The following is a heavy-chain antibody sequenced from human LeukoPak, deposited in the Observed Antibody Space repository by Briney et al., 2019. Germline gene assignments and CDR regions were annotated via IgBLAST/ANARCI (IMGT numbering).Heavy chain of an antibody. CDR3: ARHGLGGFLEWIPFDY. CDR2: ISYSGST. J-gene: IGHJ4*02. V-gene: IGHV4-39*01. D-gene: IGHD3-3*01. CDR1: GGSISSRSYY. Sequence: PWETLSLTCTVSGGSISSRSYYWGWIRQPPGKGLEWIGSISYSGSTYYNPSLKSRVTISVDTSKNQFSLKLSSVTAADTAVYYCARHGLGGFLEWIPFDYWGQGPLVTVSS.